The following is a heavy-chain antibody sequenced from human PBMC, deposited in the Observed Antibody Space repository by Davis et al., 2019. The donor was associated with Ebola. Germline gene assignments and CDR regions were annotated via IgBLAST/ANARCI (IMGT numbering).Heavy chain of an antibody. D-gene: IGHD4-11*01. CDR2: ISSSSSYI. V-gene: IGHV3-21*01. Sequence: PGGSLRLSCAASGFTFSSYSMNWVRQAPGKGLEWVSSISSSSSYIYYADSVKGRFTISRDNAKNSLYLQMNSLRAEDTAVYYCARGDYYSNPRPYGMDVWGQGTTVTVSS. CDR1: GFTFSSYS. J-gene: IGHJ6*02. CDR3: ARGDYYSNPRPYGMDV.